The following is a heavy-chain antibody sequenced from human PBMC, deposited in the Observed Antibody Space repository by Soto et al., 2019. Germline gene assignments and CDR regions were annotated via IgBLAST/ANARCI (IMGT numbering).Heavy chain of an antibody. J-gene: IGHJ6*02. CDR1: GFTFSSYW. CDR2: INSDGSST. CDR3: ARRGGSSWYYGMDV. Sequence: EVQLVESGGGLVQPGGSLRLSCAASGFTFSSYWMHWVRQAPGKGLVWVSRINSDGSSTSYADSVKGRFTISRDNAKNTLYLQMNRLRAEDTAVYYCARRGGSSWYYGMDVWGQGTTVTVSS. V-gene: IGHV3-74*01. D-gene: IGHD6-13*01.